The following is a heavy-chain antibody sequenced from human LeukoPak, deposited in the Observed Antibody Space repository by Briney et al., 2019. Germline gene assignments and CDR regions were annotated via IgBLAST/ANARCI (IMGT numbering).Heavy chain of an antibody. CDR2: VYYSGTT. CDR3: SRGNYYASGSFPYYFDY. CDR1: VDSISSYY. J-gene: IGHJ4*02. V-gene: IGHV4-59*08. Sequence: SETLSLTCNVSVDSISSYYWSWIRQSPGKGLEWIGCVYYSGTTNYNPSLKSRVTISIDTSKNQCSVDLRSVTAADTAVYYCSRGNYYASGSFPYYFDYWGQGTLVTVSS. D-gene: IGHD3-10*01.